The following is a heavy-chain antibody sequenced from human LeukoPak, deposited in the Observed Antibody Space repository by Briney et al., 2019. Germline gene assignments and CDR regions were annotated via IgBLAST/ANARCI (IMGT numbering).Heavy chain of an antibody. CDR3: ARNYCSSTSCYPWFDP. Sequence: ASVKVSYKASGYTFTIYGISWVRQAPGQGLEWMGWISAYSGNTNYAQKLQGRVTMTTDTSTSTAYMELRSLRSDDTAVYYCARNYCSSTSCYPWFDPWGQGTLVTVSS. D-gene: IGHD2-2*01. CDR1: GYTFTIYG. CDR2: ISAYSGNT. J-gene: IGHJ5*02. V-gene: IGHV1-18*04.